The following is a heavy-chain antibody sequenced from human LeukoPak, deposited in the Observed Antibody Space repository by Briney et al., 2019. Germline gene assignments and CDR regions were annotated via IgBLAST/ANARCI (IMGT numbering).Heavy chain of an antibody. CDR3: ARDGRYSGYGYYFDY. D-gene: IGHD5-12*01. Sequence: ASVKVSCKASGYTFTSYGISWVRQAPGQGLEWMGWISAYNGNTNYAQKLQGRVTMTTDTSTSTAYMELRSLRSDDTAVYYCARDGRYSGYGYYFDYWGQGTLVTVSS. J-gene: IGHJ4*02. V-gene: IGHV1-18*01. CDR1: GYTFTSYG. CDR2: ISAYNGNT.